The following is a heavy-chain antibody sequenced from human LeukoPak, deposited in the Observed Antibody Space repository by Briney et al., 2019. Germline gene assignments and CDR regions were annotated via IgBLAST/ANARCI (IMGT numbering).Heavy chain of an antibody. D-gene: IGHD2-8*01. J-gene: IGHJ5*02. CDR3: NTPNEPNWSDP. V-gene: IGHV3-73*01. CDR2: IRDKGYGHAT. Sequence: GGSLRLSCAASGFTFSDSSIHWVRQASGKGLEWVGRIRDKGYGHATAYAASVKGRFTLSRDDSRNTAYLQMNSLKTEDTALYYCNTPNEPNWSDPWGQRTLVTVSS. CDR1: GFTFSDSS.